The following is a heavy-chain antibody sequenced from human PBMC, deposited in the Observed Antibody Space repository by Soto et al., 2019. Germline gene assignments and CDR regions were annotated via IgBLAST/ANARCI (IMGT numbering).Heavy chain of an antibody. CDR3: ARFLITFGGVIVRDAFDI. Sequence: QVQLVQSGAEVKKPGASVKVSCKASGYTFTSYDINWVRQATGQGLEWMGWMNPNSGNTGYAQKFQGRVTMTRNTSICTAYMELSSLRSEDTAVYYCARFLITFGGVIVRDAFDIWGQGTMVTVSS. J-gene: IGHJ3*02. CDR1: GYTFTSYD. D-gene: IGHD3-16*02. V-gene: IGHV1-8*01. CDR2: MNPNSGNT.